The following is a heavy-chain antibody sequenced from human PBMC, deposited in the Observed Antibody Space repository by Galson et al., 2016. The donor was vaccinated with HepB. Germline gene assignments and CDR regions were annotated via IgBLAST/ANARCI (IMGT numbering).Heavy chain of an antibody. V-gene: IGHV1-69*06. CDR3: ASRKYSNCFDP. D-gene: IGHD2-15*01. J-gene: IGHJ5*02. Sequence: QSGAEVKRPGASVKVSCKASGYTFTSYGISWVRQAPGQGLEWMGGIIPIFGSANYAQKFQGRVTITADKSTSTAYMELSSLRSEDSAVYYCASRKYSNCFDPWGQGTLVTVSS. CDR1: GYTFTSYG. CDR2: IIPIFGSA.